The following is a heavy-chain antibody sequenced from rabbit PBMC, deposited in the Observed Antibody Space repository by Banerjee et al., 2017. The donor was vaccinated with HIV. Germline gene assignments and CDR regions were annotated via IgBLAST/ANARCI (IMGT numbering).Heavy chain of an antibody. CDR1: GIDFSSRG. CDR2: IYPDRGVT. Sequence: QEQLVESGGGLVKPGASLTLTCTASGIDFSSRGISWVRQAPGKGLEWIAYIYPDRGVTDYASWVNGRFTISKTSSTTVTLQMTSLTAADTATYFCARGDAGYAGYGDTTVDIMGYYFNLWGQGTLVTVS. J-gene: IGHJ4*01. V-gene: IGHV1S45*01. CDR3: ARGDAGYAGYGDTTVDIMGYYFNL. D-gene: IGHD7-1*01.